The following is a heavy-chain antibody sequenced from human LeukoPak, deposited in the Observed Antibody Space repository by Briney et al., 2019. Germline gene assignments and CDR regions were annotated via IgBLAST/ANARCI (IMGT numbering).Heavy chain of an antibody. V-gene: IGHV3-23*01. Sequence: PGGSLRLSCAASGFTFSNHAMTWVRQAPGKGLEWVSSITGSGGGGRTYYADSVKGRFTISRDNSKNTLFLQMNSLRAEDTAVYYCAKDSAKKYDDYWGQGTLVTVSS. CDR2: ITGSGGGGRT. CDR1: GFTFSNHA. J-gene: IGHJ4*02. D-gene: IGHD2/OR15-2a*01. CDR3: AKDSAKKYDDY.